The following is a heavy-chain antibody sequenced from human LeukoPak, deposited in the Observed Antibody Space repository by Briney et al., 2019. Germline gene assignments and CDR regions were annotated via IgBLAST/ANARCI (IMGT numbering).Heavy chain of an antibody. V-gene: IGHV1-46*01. CDR1: GYTFTTYY. J-gene: IGHJ3*02. CDR3: ARSLVETDAFDI. Sequence: GASVKVSCKASGYTFTTYYMHWVRQAPGQGLEWMGIINPSGDVTTYAQKFQGRVTMTRDTSRSTVYMELSSLRSEDTAASSCARSLVETDAFDIWGQGTMVTVS. CDR2: INPSGDVT. D-gene: IGHD3-3*01.